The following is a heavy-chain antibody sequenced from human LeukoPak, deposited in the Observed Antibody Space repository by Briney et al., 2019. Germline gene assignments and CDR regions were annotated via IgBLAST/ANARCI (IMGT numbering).Heavy chain of an antibody. CDR3: AKDVAQITISGGAFDI. CDR2: FDPEDGET. Sequence: ASVKVSCKVSGYTLTELSMHWVRQAPGKGLEWMGGFDPEDGETIYAQKFQGRVTMTEDTSTDTAYMELSSLRSEDTAVYYCAKDVAQITISGGAFDIWGQGTMVTVSS. J-gene: IGHJ3*02. CDR1: GYTLTELS. D-gene: IGHD3-9*01. V-gene: IGHV1-24*01.